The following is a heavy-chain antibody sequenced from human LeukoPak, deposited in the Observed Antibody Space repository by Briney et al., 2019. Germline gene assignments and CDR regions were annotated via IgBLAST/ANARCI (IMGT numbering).Heavy chain of an antibody. J-gene: IGHJ4*02. V-gene: IGHV4-4*07. D-gene: IGHD3-16*01. CDR3: ARHYYVWGSYSGLVDY. CDR1: GGSISSYY. Sequence: PSETLSLTCTVSGGSISSYYWSWIRQPAGKGLEWIGRIYTSGSTNYNPSLKSRVTMSVDTSKNQFSLKLSSVTAADTAVYYCARHYYVWGSYSGLVDYWGQGTLVTVSS. CDR2: IYTSGST.